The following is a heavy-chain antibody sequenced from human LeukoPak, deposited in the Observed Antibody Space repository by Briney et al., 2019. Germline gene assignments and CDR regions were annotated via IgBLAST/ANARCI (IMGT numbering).Heavy chain of an antibody. D-gene: IGHD5-18*01. CDR2: ISGSGGST. J-gene: IGHJ4*02. V-gene: IGHV3-23*01. CDR3: AKDRAQLWFGIFDY. CDR1: GFTFRSYA. Sequence: GGSLRLSCAASGFTFRSYAMSWVRQAPGKGLEWVSAISGSGGSTYYADSVKGRFTISRDNSKNTLYLQMNSLRAEDTAVYYCAKDRAQLWFGIFDYWGQGTLVTVSS.